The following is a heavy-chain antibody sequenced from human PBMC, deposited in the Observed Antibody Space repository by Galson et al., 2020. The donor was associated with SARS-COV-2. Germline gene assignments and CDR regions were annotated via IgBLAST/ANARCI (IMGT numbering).Heavy chain of an antibody. CDR2: ISSSSSYI. CDR3: ARGYSYGYGMDV. Sequence: GESLKISCAASGFTFSSYSMNWVRQAPGKGLEWVSSISSSSSYIYYADSVKGRFTISRDNAKNSLYLQMNSLRAEDTAVYYCARGYSYGYGMDVWGQGTTVTVSS. D-gene: IGHD5-18*01. CDR1: GFTFSSYS. J-gene: IGHJ6*02. V-gene: IGHV3-21*01.